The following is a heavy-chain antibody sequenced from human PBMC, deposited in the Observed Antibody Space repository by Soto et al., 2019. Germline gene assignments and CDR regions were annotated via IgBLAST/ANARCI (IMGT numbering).Heavy chain of an antibody. V-gene: IGHV1-8*01. Sequence: QVQLVQSGAEVKKPGASVKVSCKASGYTFTNYDINWVRQATGQGLEWMGWMNPTSSITGYAQKFQGRVTMTRNTTTTTAYLALSSLRSDDTSLYYCATTLASTIASFEYWCQGTQVNVSS. CDR1: GYTFTNYD. D-gene: IGHD1-26*01. J-gene: IGHJ4*02. CDR3: ATTLASTIASFEY. CDR2: MNPTSSIT.